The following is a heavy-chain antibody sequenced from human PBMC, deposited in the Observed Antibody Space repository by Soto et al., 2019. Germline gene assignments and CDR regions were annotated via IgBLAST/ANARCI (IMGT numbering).Heavy chain of an antibody. D-gene: IGHD1-1*01. CDR1: GYTFTSYA. Sequence: QVQLVQSGAEVKKPGASVKVSCKASGYTFTSYAMHWVRQAPGQRLEWMGWINTGNGNTKYSQKFQGRVTITRDTSASTAYMELSRLRSEDTAVYYCASRRTPPYTHAFDIWGQGTMVTVSS. CDR3: ASRRTPPYTHAFDI. V-gene: IGHV1-3*04. CDR2: INTGNGNT. J-gene: IGHJ3*02.